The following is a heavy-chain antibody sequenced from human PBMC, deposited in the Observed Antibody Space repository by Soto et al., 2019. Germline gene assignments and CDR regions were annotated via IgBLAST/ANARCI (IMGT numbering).Heavy chain of an antibody. CDR3: ATTTLRFLEWLSPLDYYGMDV. V-gene: IGHV1-2*04. D-gene: IGHD3-3*01. Sequence: ASVKVSCKASGYTFTGYYMHWVRQAPGQGLEWMGWINPNSGGTNYAQKFQGWVTMTRDTSISTAYMELSRLRSDDTAVYYCATTTLRFLEWLSPLDYYGMDVWGQGTTVTVS. CDR1: GYTFTGYY. CDR2: INPNSGGT. J-gene: IGHJ6*02.